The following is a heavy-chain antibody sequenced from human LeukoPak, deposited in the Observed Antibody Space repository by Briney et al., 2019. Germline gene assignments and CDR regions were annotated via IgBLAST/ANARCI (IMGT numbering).Heavy chain of an antibody. CDR2: INPSGGST. D-gene: IGHD6-13*01. Sequence: ASVKVSCKASGYTFTSYYMHWVRQAPGQGLEWMGIINPSGGSTSYAQKCQGRVSMTRDTSTSTVYMELSGLRSEDTAVYYSVYGLQQLVLGAFDYWGQGTLVTVSS. J-gene: IGHJ4*02. V-gene: IGHV1-46*01. CDR3: VYGLQQLVLGAFDY. CDR1: GYTFTSYY.